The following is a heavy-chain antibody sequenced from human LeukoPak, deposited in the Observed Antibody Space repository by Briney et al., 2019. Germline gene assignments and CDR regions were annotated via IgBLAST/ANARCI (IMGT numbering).Heavy chain of an antibody. D-gene: IGHD3-10*01. CDR2: INHSGST. CDR1: GGSFSGYY. Sequence: SETLSLTCAVYGGSFSGYYWSWIRQPPGKGLEWIGEINHSGSTNYNPSLKSRVTISVDTSKNQFSLKLSSVTAADTAVYYCARERLVRGVMTYYYYGMDVWGQGATVTVSS. J-gene: IGHJ6*02. V-gene: IGHV4-34*01. CDR3: ARERLVRGVMTYYYYGMDV.